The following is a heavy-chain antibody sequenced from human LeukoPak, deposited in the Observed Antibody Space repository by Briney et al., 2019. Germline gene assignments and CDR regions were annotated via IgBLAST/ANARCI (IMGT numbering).Heavy chain of an antibody. V-gene: IGHV3-23*01. CDR2: ISGSGGST. D-gene: IGHD6-19*01. CDR3: AKSSYSSGWYTGEFDY. J-gene: IGHJ4*02. Sequence: PGGSLRLSCAASGLTFSSYAMSWVRQAPGKGLEWVSAISGSGGSTYYADSVKGRFTISRDNSKNTLYLQMNSLRAEDTAVYYCAKSSYSSGWYTGEFDYWGQGTLVTVSS. CDR1: GLTFSSYA.